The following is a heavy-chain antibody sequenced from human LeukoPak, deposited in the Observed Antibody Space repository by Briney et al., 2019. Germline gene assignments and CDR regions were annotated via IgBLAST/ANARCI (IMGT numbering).Heavy chain of an antibody. V-gene: IGHV4-59*12. Sequence: PSETLSLTCTVSGGSISSYYWSWIRQPPGKGLEWIGYIYYSGSTNYNPSLKSRVTISVDTSKNQFSLKLSSVTAADTAVYYCARDSAFSTIFGVVKREYYMDVWGKGTTVTVSS. CDR2: IYYSGST. J-gene: IGHJ6*03. CDR1: GGSISSYY. CDR3: ARDSAFSTIFGVVKREYYMDV. D-gene: IGHD3-3*01.